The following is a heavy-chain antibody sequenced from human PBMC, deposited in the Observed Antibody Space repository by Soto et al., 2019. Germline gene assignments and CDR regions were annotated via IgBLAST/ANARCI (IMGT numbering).Heavy chain of an antibody. CDR2: ISSSSSTI. CDR1: GFTFSSYS. V-gene: IGHV3-48*01. D-gene: IGHD2-2*01. J-gene: IGHJ6*02. Sequence: PGGSLRLSCAASGFTFSSYSMNWVRRAPGKGLEWVSYISSSSSTIYYADSVKGRFTISRDNAKNSLYLQMNSLRAEDTAVYYCAVVPAANGHYGMDVWGQGTTVTVSS. CDR3: AVVPAANGHYGMDV.